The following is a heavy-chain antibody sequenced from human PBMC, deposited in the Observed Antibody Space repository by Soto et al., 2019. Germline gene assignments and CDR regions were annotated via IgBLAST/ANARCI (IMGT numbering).Heavy chain of an antibody. J-gene: IGHJ6*02. D-gene: IGHD3-10*01. Sequence: SETLSLTCTVSGGSISSYYWSWIRQPPGKGLEWIGYIYYSGSTNYNPSLKSRVTISVDTSKNQFSLKLSSVTAADTAVYYCARAYGSGSYYNVHHYYGIDVWGQGTTVTVSS. V-gene: IGHV4-59*01. CDR3: ARAYGSGSYYNVHHYYGIDV. CDR2: IYYSGST. CDR1: GGSISSYY.